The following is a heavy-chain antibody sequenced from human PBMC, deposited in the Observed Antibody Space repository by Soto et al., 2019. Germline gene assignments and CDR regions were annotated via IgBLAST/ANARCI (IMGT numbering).Heavy chain of an antibody. J-gene: IGHJ6*02. CDR1: GYSFPSQW. CDR3: ALGTPYYYYGMDV. Sequence: PGEYLKISCKCSGYSFPSQWIGWVRQLRGKGLEWMGNIYPADSDTRYSPSFQGQVTISADKSIRTAYLQASSLKASDTGIYYCALGTPYYYYGMDVWGQGTTVTVSS. V-gene: IGHV5-51*01. D-gene: IGHD7-27*01. CDR2: IYPADSDT.